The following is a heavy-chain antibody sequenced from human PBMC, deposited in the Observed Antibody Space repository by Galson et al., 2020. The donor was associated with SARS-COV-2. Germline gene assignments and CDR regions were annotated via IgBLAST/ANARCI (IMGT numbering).Heavy chain of an antibody. CDR1: GFTFSDCA. Sequence: GESLKISCAASGFTFSDCAMHWVRQAPGNGLEWVAVIWYNGRNEYYADSVKGRFTISRDNSKNTLYLQMNSLRAEDTAVYYCAREGESGIVAAPMDYWGQGTLVTVSS. CDR2: IWYNGRNE. J-gene: IGHJ4*02. D-gene: IGHD2-2*01. V-gene: IGHV3-33*01. CDR3: AREGESGIVAAPMDY.